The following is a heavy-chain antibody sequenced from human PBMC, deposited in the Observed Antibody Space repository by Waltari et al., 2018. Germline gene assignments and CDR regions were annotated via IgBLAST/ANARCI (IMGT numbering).Heavy chain of an antibody. CDR2: SSCSGGST. CDR1: GYTFSSYA. J-gene: IGHJ4*02. V-gene: IGHV3-23*01. CDR3: AKGNSSGWYNFDY. D-gene: IGHD6-19*01. Sequence: EVELLESGGGLAQPGGSLRLSCAASGYTFSSYAMSWVRQAPGKGVEWVAGSSCSGGSTYYADSVKGRFTMSRDNSRNVLYLQMNSMTAEDTAVYYCAKGNSSGWYNFDYWGQGTLVTVSS.